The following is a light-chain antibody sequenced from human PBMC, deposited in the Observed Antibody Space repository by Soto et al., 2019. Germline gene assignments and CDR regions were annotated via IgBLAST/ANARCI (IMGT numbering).Light chain of an antibody. CDR1: SSNIGSNY. J-gene: IGLJ1*01. CDR3: AAWDDSLSGFYF. Sequence: QSVLTQPPSASGTPGQRVTISCSGSSSNIGSNYVYWYQQLPGTAPKLLIYRNNQRPSGVPDRFSGSKSGTSASLAISGLRYEDAADYYCAAWDDSLSGFYFFGTGTKLTVL. V-gene: IGLV1-47*01. CDR2: RNN.